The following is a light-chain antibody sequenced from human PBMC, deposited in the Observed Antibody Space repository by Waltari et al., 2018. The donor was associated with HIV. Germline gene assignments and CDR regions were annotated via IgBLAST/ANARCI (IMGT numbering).Light chain of an antibody. J-gene: IGLJ2*01. CDR1: NRDIGGYNY. Sequence: QSALTQPPSASGSPGQSVTISCTGTNRDIGGYNYVPWYQQHPGKAPKLVISEVTKRPSGVPGRFSGSKSSTTASLTVSGLQAEDEADYYCSSYANKNGFYVVFGGGTRLTVL. CDR3: SSYANKNGFYVV. V-gene: IGLV2-8*01. CDR2: EVT.